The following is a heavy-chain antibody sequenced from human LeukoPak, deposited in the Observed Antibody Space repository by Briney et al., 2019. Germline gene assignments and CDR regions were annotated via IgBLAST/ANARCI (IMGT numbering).Heavy chain of an antibody. CDR3: ASSVEMATIISYFDY. CDR2: IIPIFGTA. J-gene: IGHJ4*02. V-gene: IGHV1-69*13. Sequence: SVKVSCKASGYTFTGYYMHWVRQAPGQGLEWMGGIIPIFGTANYAQKFQGRVTITADESTSTAYMELSSLRSEDTAVYYCASSVEMATIISYFDYWGQGTLVTVSS. CDR1: GYTFTGYY. D-gene: IGHD5-24*01.